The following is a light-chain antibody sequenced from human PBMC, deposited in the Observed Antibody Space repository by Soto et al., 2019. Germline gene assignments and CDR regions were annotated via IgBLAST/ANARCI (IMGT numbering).Light chain of an antibody. CDR1: SSNIGNHF. V-gene: IGLV1-40*01. CDR3: QSYDSSLSGYV. Sequence: QSVLTQSPSVSGTPGQRVTISCSGGSSNIGNHFVYWHQQLPGMAPRLLIYGNNNRPSGVPARFSGSKSGTSASLAIAGLQAEDEGDYYCQSYDSSLSGYVFGTGTKLTVL. J-gene: IGLJ1*01. CDR2: GNN.